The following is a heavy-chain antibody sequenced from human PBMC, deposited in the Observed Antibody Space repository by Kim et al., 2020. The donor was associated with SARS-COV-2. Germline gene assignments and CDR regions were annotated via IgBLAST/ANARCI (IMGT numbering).Heavy chain of an antibody. CDR2: IYHSGST. CDR3: ARAEGYSGYDSPYYYYYYGMDV. CDR1: GGSISSSNW. D-gene: IGHD5-12*01. V-gene: IGHV4-4*02. Sequence: SETLSLTCAVSGGSISSSNWWSWVRQPPGKGLEWIGEIYHSGSTNYNPSLKSRVTISVDKSKNQFSLKLSSVTAADTAVYYCARAEGYSGYDSPYYYYYYGMDVWGQGTTVTVSS. J-gene: IGHJ6*02.